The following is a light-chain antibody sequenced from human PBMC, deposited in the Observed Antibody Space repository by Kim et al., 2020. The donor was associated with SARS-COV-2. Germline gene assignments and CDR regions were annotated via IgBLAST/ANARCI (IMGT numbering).Light chain of an antibody. CDR1: QSISSW. Sequence: DIQMTQSPSTLSASVGDRVTITCRASQSISSWLAWYQQKPGKAPKLLIYKASSLESGVPSRFSGSGSGTEFTLTISSLQPDDFATYYRQQYNSYLTSGQRTKVDIK. J-gene: IGKJ1*01. CDR3: QQYNSYLT. CDR2: KAS. V-gene: IGKV1-5*03.